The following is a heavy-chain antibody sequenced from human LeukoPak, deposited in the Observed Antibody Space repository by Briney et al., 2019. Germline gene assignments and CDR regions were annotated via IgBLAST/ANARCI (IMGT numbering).Heavy chain of an antibody. CDR1: GFPFRSYG. V-gene: IGHV3-30*18. D-gene: IGHD3-10*01. J-gene: IGHJ6*02. CDR2: ISYDGSNK. CDR3: AKDLRISLGTYGSHYYYGMDV. Sequence: QPGGSLRLSCDASGFPFRSYGMHCVRQAPGKGLEWVAGISYDGSNKYYADSVKGRFTITRDNSKNTLYLQMNSLRAEDTAVYYCAKDLRISLGTYGSHYYYGMDVWGQGTTVIVSS.